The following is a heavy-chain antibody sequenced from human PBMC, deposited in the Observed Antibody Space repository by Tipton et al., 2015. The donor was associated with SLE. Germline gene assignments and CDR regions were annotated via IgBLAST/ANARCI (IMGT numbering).Heavy chain of an antibody. CDR2: MSWNGGSI. Sequence: SLRLSCAASGFSFDDYAMHWVRQGPGKGLQWVSGMSWNGGSIAYADSVKGRFTISRDNAKTSLYLQMNSLRPEDTALYYCVRGTSNEFPRGDGFYFWGQGTMVSVSS. V-gene: IGHV3-9*01. J-gene: IGHJ3*01. D-gene: IGHD3-10*01. CDR3: VRGTSNEFPRGDGFYF. CDR1: GFSFDDYA.